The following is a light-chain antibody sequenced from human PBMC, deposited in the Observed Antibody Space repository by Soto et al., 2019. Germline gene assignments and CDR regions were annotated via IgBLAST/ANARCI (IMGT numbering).Light chain of an antibody. J-gene: IGKJ4*01. CDR2: GAS. V-gene: IGKV3-15*01. Sequence: EIVMTQSPATLPVSPGERATLSCRASQSVSSNLAWYQQKLGQAPRLLIYGASTRATRIPARFSGSGSGTEITLAISSPQSEDVAVYYCQQYNNWAPQFTFGGGNKGEIK. CDR3: QQYNNWAPQFT. CDR1: QSVSSN.